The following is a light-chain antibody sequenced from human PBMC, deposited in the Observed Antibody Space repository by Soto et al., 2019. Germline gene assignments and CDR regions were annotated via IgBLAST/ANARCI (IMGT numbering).Light chain of an antibody. J-gene: IGKJ1*01. CDR1: QSVSSN. V-gene: IGKV3-15*01. CDR2: GAS. Sequence: EIVMTQSPATLSLSPGERATLSCRASQSVSSNLAWYQQKPGQAPRLLIYGASNRATGIPARFSGSRSGTDFTLTISSLQSEDFAVYYCQQYNNWPRTFGQGTKVEIK. CDR3: QQYNNWPRT.